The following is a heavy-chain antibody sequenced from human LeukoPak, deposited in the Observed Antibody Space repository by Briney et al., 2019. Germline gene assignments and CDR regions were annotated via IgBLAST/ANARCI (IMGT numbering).Heavy chain of an antibody. Sequence: PGESLRLSCAASGFTFSSYWMHWVRQAPGRGLVWVSRVNPQGTATTYADSVKGRFTISRDNSKNSLYLQMNSLRAEDTALYYCATTGHVIYNVFPYWGQGTLVTVSS. CDR1: GFTFSSYW. D-gene: IGHD2-21*01. CDR3: ATTGHVIYNVFPY. J-gene: IGHJ4*02. V-gene: IGHV3-74*03. CDR2: VNPQGTAT.